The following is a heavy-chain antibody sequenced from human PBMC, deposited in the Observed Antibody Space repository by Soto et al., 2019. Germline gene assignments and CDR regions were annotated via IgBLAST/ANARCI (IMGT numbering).Heavy chain of an antibody. D-gene: IGHD1-26*01. CDR3: AADPGGSYQTFDY. CDR1: GFTFTSSA. J-gene: IGHJ4*02. Sequence: SVKVSCKASGFTFTSSAVQWVRQARGQRLEWIGWIVVGSGNTNYAQKFQERVTITRDMSTSTAYMELSSLRSEDTAVYYCAADPGGSYQTFDYWGQGTLVTVSS. CDR2: IVVGSGNT. V-gene: IGHV1-58*01.